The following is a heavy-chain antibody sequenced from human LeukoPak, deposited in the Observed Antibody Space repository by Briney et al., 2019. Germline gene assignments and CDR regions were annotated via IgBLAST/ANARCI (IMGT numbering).Heavy chain of an antibody. Sequence: GGSLRLSCAASGFTFSSYGMHWVRQAPGKGLEWVAFIRYDGSNKYYADSVKGRFTISRDNSKNTLYLQMNSLRAEDTAVYYCAREMATITGYYFDYWGQGTLVTVSS. V-gene: IGHV3-30*02. D-gene: IGHD5-24*01. CDR1: GFTFSSYG. CDR2: IRYDGSNK. CDR3: AREMATITGYYFDY. J-gene: IGHJ4*02.